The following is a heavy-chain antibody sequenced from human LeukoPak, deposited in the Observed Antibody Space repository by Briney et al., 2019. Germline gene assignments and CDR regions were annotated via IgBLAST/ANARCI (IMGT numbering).Heavy chain of an antibody. Sequence: SQTLSLTCAISGDSVSSNSVGWHWIRQSPSRGLEWLGRTYYRSKWYNDYPISMKSRMTINPDTSKDQVSLQLNSVTPEDTAVYYCARSSSSSYDYWGQGTLVTVSS. CDR1: GDSVSSNSVG. CDR2: TYYRSKWYN. CDR3: ARSSSSSYDY. V-gene: IGHV6-1*01. J-gene: IGHJ4*02. D-gene: IGHD6-6*01.